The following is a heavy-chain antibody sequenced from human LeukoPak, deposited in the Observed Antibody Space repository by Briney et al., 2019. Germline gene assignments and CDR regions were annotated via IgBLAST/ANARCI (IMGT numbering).Heavy chain of an antibody. J-gene: IGHJ6*03. D-gene: IGHD2-15*01. CDR2: MNPNSGNT. CDR3: ARAAGTDYYYYYYMDV. Sequence: ASVKVSCKASGYTFTSYDINWVRQATGQGLEWMGWMNPNSGNTGYAQKFQGRVTITRNTSISTAYMELSSLRSEDTAVYYCARAAGTDYYYYYYMDVWGKGTTVTVSS. V-gene: IGHV1-8*03. CDR1: GYTFTSYD.